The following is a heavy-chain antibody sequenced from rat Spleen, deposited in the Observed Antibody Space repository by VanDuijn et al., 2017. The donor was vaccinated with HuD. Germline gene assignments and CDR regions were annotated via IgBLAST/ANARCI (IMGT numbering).Heavy chain of an antibody. D-gene: IGHD4-3*01. CDR2: ITNTGGST. CDR1: GFTFNYYW. Sequence: EVQLVESGGGLVQPGRSLRLSCVTSGFTFNYYWMTWIRQAPGRGLEWVASITNTGGSTYYPDSVRDRFTISRDVAKSTLYLQMDSLRSEDTATYYCARPRHNSGYAWFAYWGQGTLVTVSS. J-gene: IGHJ3*01. CDR3: ARPRHNSGYAWFAY. V-gene: IGHV5-31*01.